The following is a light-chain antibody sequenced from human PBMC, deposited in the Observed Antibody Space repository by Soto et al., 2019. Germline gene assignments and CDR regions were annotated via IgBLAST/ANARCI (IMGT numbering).Light chain of an antibody. Sequence: VLTQPPSASATPEQRVTISCSGNSSNIGRNTVNWYQHLPGTTPKLLIYNNYQRPSGVPDRFSASKSGTSASLAISGLQSEDEAEYYCAAWDDSVKTLLFGGGTKLTVL. CDR1: SSNIGRNT. V-gene: IGLV1-44*01. CDR3: AAWDDSVKTLL. CDR2: NNY. J-gene: IGLJ2*01.